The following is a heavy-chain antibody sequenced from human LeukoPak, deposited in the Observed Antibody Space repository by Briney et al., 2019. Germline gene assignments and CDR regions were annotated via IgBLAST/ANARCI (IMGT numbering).Heavy chain of an antibody. CDR1: GGTFGRDA. Sequence: ASVEVSCKASGGTFGRDAISWVRQAPGQGLEWMGGIIPIFGTANYAQKFQGRVTITTDESTSTAYMELSSLRSEDTAVYYCARRYYYDSSGYNWGQGTLVTVSS. CDR2: IIPIFGTA. V-gene: IGHV1-69*05. J-gene: IGHJ4*02. CDR3: ARRYYYDSSGYN. D-gene: IGHD3-22*01.